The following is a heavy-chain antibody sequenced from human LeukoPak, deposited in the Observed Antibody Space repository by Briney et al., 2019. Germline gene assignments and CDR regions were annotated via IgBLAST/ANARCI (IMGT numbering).Heavy chain of an antibody. V-gene: IGHV3-23*01. CDR3: AKGTRWFDP. CDR2: ISSSGGST. J-gene: IGHJ5*02. Sequence: PGGSLRLSCAASGFTFNSYGMNWVRQAPGKGLEWVSTISSSGGSTYYADSVKSRFTISRDNSKNTLYLQMNSLRADDTAVYYCAKGTRWFDPWGQGTLVTVSS. CDR1: GFTFNSYG.